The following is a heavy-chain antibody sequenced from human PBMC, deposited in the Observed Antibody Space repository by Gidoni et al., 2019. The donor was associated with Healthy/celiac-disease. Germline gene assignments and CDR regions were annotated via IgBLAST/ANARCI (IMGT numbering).Heavy chain of an antibody. V-gene: IGHV4-59*08. D-gene: IGHD6-13*01. CDR2: IYYSGST. CDR3: ARRRLGEGSSWYGWFDP. CDR1: GGSISSYY. J-gene: IGHJ5*02. Sequence: QVQLQESGSGLVQPPEPLSLTCTVAGGSISSYYWSWIRQPPGKGLEWIGYIYYSGSTNNNPSHKSRVTISEDTSKNQFFLKLSSGTAADTAVYYCARRRLGEGSSWYGWFDPWGQGTLVTVSS.